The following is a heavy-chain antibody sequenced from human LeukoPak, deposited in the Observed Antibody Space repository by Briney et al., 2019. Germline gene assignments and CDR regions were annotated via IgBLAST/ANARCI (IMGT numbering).Heavy chain of an antibody. CDR3: AKSMAFSAASASFDY. D-gene: IGHD6-13*01. CDR2: ISGSGGST. J-gene: IGHJ4*02. CDR1: GFTFISYA. V-gene: IGHV3-23*01. Sequence: GGSLRLSCAASGFTFISYAMSWVRQAPGKGLEWVSAISGSGGSTYYADSVKGRFTISRDNSKNTLYLQMNSLRAEDTAVYYCAKSMAFSAASASFDYWGQGTLVTVSS.